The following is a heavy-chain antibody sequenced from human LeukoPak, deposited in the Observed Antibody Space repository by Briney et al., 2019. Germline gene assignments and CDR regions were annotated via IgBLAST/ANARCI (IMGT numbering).Heavy chain of an antibody. CDR3: AWDTGYFKFDY. V-gene: IGHV3-7*01. CDR2: IKEDGSDK. CDR1: GLTFSNYW. D-gene: IGHD3-9*01. Sequence: GGSLRLSCAASGLTFSNYWMTWVRQSPGKGLEWAANIKEDGSDKYYADSVKGRFTISRDNAKKSLYLQMNSLRAEDTAVYYCAWDTGYFKFDYWRQGTLVTVSS. J-gene: IGHJ4*02.